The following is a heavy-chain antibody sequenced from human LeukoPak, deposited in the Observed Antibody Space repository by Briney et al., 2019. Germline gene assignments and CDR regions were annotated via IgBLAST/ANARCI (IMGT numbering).Heavy chain of an antibody. J-gene: IGHJ3*02. V-gene: IGHV3-30-3*01. CDR3: ARVGRGAFDI. Sequence: GRSLRLSCAASGFTFSSYAMHWVRQAPGKGLEWVAVISYGGSNKYYADSVKGRFTISRDNSKNTLYLQMNSLRAEDTAVYYCARVGRGAFDIWGQGTMVTVSS. CDR1: GFTFSSYA. CDR2: ISYGGSNK. D-gene: IGHD1-26*01.